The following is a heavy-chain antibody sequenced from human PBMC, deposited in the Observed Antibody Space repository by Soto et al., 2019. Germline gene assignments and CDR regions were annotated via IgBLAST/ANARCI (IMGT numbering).Heavy chain of an antibody. J-gene: IGHJ3*01. D-gene: IGHD1-7*01. CDR3: ARPLIGNTVDL. V-gene: IGHV1-69*06. CDR1: GGPFSNYG. Sequence: QVQLVQSGAEVEKPGSSVKVSCKVSGGPFSNYGISWVRQAPGQGLEWVGGIIPMFTTPNYAQKCQGRVTLTTDMAPRTGYRELSSLISEDTAVYYCARPLIGNTVDLCGQGTTLIVSS. CDR2: IIPMFTTP.